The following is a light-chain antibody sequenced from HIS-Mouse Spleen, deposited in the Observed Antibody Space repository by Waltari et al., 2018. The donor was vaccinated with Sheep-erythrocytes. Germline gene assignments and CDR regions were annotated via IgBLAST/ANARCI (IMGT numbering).Light chain of an antibody. Sequence: SSELTRDPAVSVALGQTFRITCQGDSLRSYYASWYQQKPGQAPVLVIYGKNNRPSGIPDRFSGSSSGNTASLTITGAQAEDEADYYCNSRDSSGKVFGGGTKLTVL. CDR1: SLRSYY. CDR2: GKN. CDR3: NSRDSSGKV. V-gene: IGLV3-19*01. J-gene: IGLJ2*01.